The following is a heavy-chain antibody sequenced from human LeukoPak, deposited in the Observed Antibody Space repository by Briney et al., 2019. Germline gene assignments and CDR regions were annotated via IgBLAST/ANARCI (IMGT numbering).Heavy chain of an antibody. Sequence: PGGSLRLSCAASGFTFDDYGMSWVRQAPGKGLEWVSGINWNGGSTGYADSVKGRFTISRDNAKNSLYLKMNSLRAEDTALYYCARAGILTGYYKHPFDYWGQGTLVTVSS. J-gene: IGHJ4*02. CDR1: GFTFDDYG. D-gene: IGHD3-9*01. V-gene: IGHV3-20*04. CDR2: INWNGGST. CDR3: ARAGILTGYYKHPFDY.